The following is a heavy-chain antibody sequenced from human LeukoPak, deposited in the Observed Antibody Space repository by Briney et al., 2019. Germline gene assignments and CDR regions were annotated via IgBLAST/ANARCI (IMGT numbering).Heavy chain of an antibody. Sequence: SETLSLTCTVSGGSISSYYWSWIRQPPGKGLEWIGSIYYSGSTYYNPSLKSRVTISVDTSKNQFSLKLSSVTAADTAVYYCARDLGYYGSGSRISYGMDVWGQGTTVTVSS. V-gene: IGHV4-39*07. CDR3: ARDLGYYGSGSRISYGMDV. CDR1: GGSISSYY. CDR2: IYYSGST. D-gene: IGHD3-10*01. J-gene: IGHJ6*02.